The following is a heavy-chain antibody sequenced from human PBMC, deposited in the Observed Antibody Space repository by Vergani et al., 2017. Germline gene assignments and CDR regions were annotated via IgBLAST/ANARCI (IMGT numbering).Heavy chain of an antibody. V-gene: IGHV1-8*01. Sequence: QEPLVQSGAEVRKPGASVKVSCTASGYNFTSFGINWVRLATGQGLEWMGWMNPKSGNTAYAPKFHGRMTMTRVSTTDTAYMEMKSLRSEDTAIYCCATCVLDSKYRHNWFGPWGQGTVVTVSS. D-gene: IGHD3/OR15-3a*01. J-gene: IGHJ5*02. CDR2: MNPKSGNT. CDR3: ATCVLDSKYRHNWFGP. CDR1: GYNFTSFG.